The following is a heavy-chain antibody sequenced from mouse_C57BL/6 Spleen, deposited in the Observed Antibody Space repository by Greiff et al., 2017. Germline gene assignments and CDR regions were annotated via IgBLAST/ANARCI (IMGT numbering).Heavy chain of an antibody. V-gene: IGHV1-62-2*01. CDR2: FYPGSGSI. J-gene: IGHJ4*01. CDR3: ARHEANLYAMGY. Sequence: QVHVKQSGAELVKPGASVKLSCKASGYTFTEYTIHWVKQRSGQGLEWIGWFYPGSGSIKYNEKFKDKATLTADNSSSTVYMELSRLTSEDSAVYFCARHEANLYAMGYWGQGTSVTVSS. CDR1: GYTFTEYT.